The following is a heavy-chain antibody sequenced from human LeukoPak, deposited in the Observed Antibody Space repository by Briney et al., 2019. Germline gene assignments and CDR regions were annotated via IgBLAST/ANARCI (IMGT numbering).Heavy chain of an antibody. CDR2: IKSSADGGTT. Sequence: GGSLRLSCVAPGFSFANAWMSWVRQAPGKGLEWVGHIKSSADGGTTDYAAPVKGRFIISRDDSKDTLYLQVNSLRTDDTAVYYCAKYDTSVNFDYWGQGTQVIVSS. D-gene: IGHD3-22*01. J-gene: IGHJ4*02. V-gene: IGHV3-15*01. CDR3: AKYDTSVNFDY. CDR1: GFSFANAW.